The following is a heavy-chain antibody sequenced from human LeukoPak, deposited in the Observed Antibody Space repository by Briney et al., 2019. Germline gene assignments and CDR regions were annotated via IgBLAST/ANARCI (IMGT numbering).Heavy chain of an antibody. J-gene: IGHJ4*02. D-gene: IGHD3-10*01. CDR2: IIPIFGTA. V-gene: IGHV1-69*13. CDR1: GYSIAGYY. Sequence: SVKVSCENPGYSIAGYYIHWVRQAPGQGLEWMGGIIPIFGTANYAQKFQDRVTITADESTSTAYMELSSLRSEDTAVYYCARGLEYYGSGSYQFDYWGQGTLVTVSS. CDR3: ARGLEYYGSGSYQFDY.